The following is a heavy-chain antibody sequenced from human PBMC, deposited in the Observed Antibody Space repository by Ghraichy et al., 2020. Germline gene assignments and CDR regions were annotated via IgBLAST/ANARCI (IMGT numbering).Heavy chain of an antibody. CDR2: IYYSGST. CDR1: GGSISSYY. CDR3: ARAPSWGYGMDV. V-gene: IGHV4-59*01. D-gene: IGHD3-16*01. Sequence: SETLSLTCTVSGGSISSYYWSWIRQPPGKGLEWIGYIYYSGSTNYNPSLKSRVTISVDTSKNQFSLKLSSVTAADTAVYYCARAPSWGYGMDVWGQGTTVTVSS. J-gene: IGHJ6*02.